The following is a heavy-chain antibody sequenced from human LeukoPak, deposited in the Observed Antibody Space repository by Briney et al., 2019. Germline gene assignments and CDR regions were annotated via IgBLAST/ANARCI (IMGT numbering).Heavy chain of an antibody. V-gene: IGHV3-48*01. J-gene: IGHJ4*02. CDR1: GFTFSSYS. D-gene: IGHD5-18*01. Sequence: PGGSLRLSCAASGFTFSSYSMNWVRQAPGKGLEWVSYISSSSSTIYYADSVKGRFTISRDNSKNTLYVQMNSLRAEDTAVYYCAQTAEGYSYGPFDYWGQGTLVTVSS. CDR3: AQTAEGYSYGPFDY. CDR2: ISSSSSTI.